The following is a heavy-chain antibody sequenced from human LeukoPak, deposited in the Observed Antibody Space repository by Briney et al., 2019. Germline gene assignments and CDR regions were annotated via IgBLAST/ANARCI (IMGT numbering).Heavy chain of an antibody. CDR3: AKGVASPDAFDI. V-gene: IGHV3-23*01. CDR1: GFTFSSYA. J-gene: IGHJ3*02. D-gene: IGHD5-12*01. CDR2: ISGSGGST. Sequence: GGSLRLSCAASGFTFSSYAMSWVRQAPGKGLEWVSAISGSGGSTYYADSVKGRFTISRDNTKNTLYLQMNSLRAEDTAVYYCAKGVASPDAFDIWGQGTMVTVSS.